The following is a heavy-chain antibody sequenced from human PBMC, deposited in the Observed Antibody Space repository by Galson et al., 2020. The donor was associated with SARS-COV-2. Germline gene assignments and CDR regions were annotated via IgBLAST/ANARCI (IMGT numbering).Heavy chain of an antibody. CDR3: AKVYRGSWYKGAFDI. Sequence: GESLKISCTPSGFTFSNFAMNWVRQAPAKGLEWVPTIASSGDNTYYADTVKGRFTISRDNSKSMLYLQMNSLRAEDTAVYYCAKVYRGSWYKGAFDIWGQGTMVTVSS. CDR2: IASSGDNT. J-gene: IGHJ3*02. CDR1: GFTFSNFA. D-gene: IGHD6-13*01. V-gene: IGHV3-23*01.